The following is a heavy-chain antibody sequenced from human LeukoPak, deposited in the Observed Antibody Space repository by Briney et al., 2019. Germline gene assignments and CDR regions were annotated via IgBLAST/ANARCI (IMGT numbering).Heavy chain of an antibody. CDR1: GFTFSSYE. D-gene: IGHD2-2*01. CDR2: ISSSSSYV. J-gene: IGHJ6*03. CDR3: ARDRWDCSSTGCYHYMDV. Sequence: GGSLRLSCAASGFTFSSYEMNWVRQAPGKGLEWVSSISSSSSYVYYADSVKGRFTISRDNAKNSLYLQMNSLRAEGTAVYYCARDRWDCSSTGCYHYMDVWGKGTTVTISS. V-gene: IGHV3-21*01.